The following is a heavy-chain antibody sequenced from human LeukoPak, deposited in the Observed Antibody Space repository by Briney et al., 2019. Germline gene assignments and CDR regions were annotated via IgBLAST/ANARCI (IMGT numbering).Heavy chain of an antibody. CDR3: ARDIYSSSTVDY. CDR1: GFTFSSYS. D-gene: IGHD6-6*01. V-gene: IGHV3-21*01. J-gene: IGHJ4*02. Sequence: KPGGSLRLSCAASGFTFSSYSMNWVRQAPGKGLEWVSSISSSSSYIYYADSVKGRFTISRDNAMNSLYLQMNSLRAEDTAVYYCARDIYSSSTVDYWGQGTLVTVSS. CDR2: ISSSSSYI.